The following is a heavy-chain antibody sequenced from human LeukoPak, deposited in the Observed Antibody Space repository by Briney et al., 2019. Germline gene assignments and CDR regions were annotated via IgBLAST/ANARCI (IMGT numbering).Heavy chain of an antibody. D-gene: IGHD6-13*01. Sequence: GESLKISCKASGYDFSSYWIGWVRQMPGKGLEWMGIIYPGDSDTRYSPSFQGQVTISADKSISTAYLQWSSLKASDTAMYYCARQTAPGIAAGSNAFDIWGQGTMVTVSS. CDR1: GYDFSSYW. J-gene: IGHJ3*02. CDR2: IYPGDSDT. V-gene: IGHV5-51*01. CDR3: ARQTAPGIAAGSNAFDI.